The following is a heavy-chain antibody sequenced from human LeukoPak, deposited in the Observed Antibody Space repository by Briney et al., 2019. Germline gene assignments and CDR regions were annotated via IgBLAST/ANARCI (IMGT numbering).Heavy chain of an antibody. J-gene: IGHJ4*02. CDR2: ISGSGGRT. Sequence: GGSLRLSCAASGFTFSSYAMSWVRQAPGKGLEWVSAISGSGGRTYYADSVKGRFTISRDNSKNTLYLQMNNLRAEDTAVYYCAKPAFAGDYGIFDYWGQGTLVTVSS. CDR3: AKPAFAGDYGIFDY. V-gene: IGHV3-23*01. D-gene: IGHD4-17*01. CDR1: GFTFSSYA.